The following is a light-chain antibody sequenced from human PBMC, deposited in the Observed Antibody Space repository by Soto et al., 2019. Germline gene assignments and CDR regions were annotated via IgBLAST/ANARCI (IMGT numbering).Light chain of an antibody. J-gene: IGLJ1*01. CDR3: GSYAGDKSV. CDR1: STDVGVDNF. Sequence: QSALAQPPSASGSPGQSVTISCTGTSTDVGVDNFVSWYQQHPGKAPKLLIYEVRKRPSGVPDRFSGSKSGNTASLSISGLQAEDEADYYCGSYAGDKSVFGSGTKLTVL. CDR2: EVR. V-gene: IGLV2-8*01.